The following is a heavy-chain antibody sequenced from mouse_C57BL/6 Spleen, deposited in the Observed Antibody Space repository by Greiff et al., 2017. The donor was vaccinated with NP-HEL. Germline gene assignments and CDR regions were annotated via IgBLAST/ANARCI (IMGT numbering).Heavy chain of an antibody. CDR2: INPNNGGT. Sequence: EVKLMESGPELVKPGASVKIPCKASGYTFTDYNMDWVKQSHGKSLEWIGDINPNNGGTIYNQKFKGKATLTVDKSSSTAYMELRSLTSEDTAVYYCARSKAIYDGPAWFAYWGQGTLVTVSA. J-gene: IGHJ3*01. D-gene: IGHD2-3*01. CDR3: ARSKAIYDGPAWFAY. CDR1: GYTFTDYN. V-gene: IGHV1-18*01.